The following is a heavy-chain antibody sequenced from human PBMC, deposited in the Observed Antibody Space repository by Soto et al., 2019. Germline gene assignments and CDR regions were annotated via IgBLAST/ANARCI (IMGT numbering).Heavy chain of an antibody. CDR2: IYPGESDT. Sequence: LGESLKISCKGSGYSFTSYWIGWVRQMPGKGLEWMGIIYPGESDTRYSPSFQGQVTISADKSISTAYLQWSSLKASDTAMYYCARMYYDFWSGYYDTPYNWFDPWGQGTLVTVS. J-gene: IGHJ5*02. CDR1: GYSFTSYW. V-gene: IGHV5-51*01. CDR3: ARMYYDFWSGYYDTPYNWFDP. D-gene: IGHD3-3*01.